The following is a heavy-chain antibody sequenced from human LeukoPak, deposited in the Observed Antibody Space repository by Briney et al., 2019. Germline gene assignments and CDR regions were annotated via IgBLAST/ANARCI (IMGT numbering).Heavy chain of an antibody. CDR3: ASIMKSGWFDY. CDR1: GGSISNYY. CDR2: IYTSGTT. J-gene: IGHJ4*02. D-gene: IGHD6-19*01. Sequence: PSETLSLTCTVSGGSISNYYWSWIWQPAGKGLEWIGRIYTSGTTHYNPSLKSRVTMSVDTSKNQFSLKLSSVTAADTAVYYCASIMKSGWFDYWGQGTLVTVSS. V-gene: IGHV4-4*07.